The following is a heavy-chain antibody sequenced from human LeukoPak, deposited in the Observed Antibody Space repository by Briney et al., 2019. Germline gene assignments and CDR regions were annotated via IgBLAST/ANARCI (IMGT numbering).Heavy chain of an antibody. CDR1: GFIFRSYV. V-gene: IGHV3-30*04. J-gene: IGHJ6*03. CDR3: AKGMLNYHYMDA. D-gene: IGHD3-16*01. Sequence: GRSLRLSCEGSGFIFRSYVMHWVRQAPGRGLEWLTFISYNGADIEYSDSVKGRFTVSRDNSKKTLYLQMDSLRVEDTAVYYCAKGMLNYHYMDAWGKGTTVTVSS. CDR2: ISYNGADI.